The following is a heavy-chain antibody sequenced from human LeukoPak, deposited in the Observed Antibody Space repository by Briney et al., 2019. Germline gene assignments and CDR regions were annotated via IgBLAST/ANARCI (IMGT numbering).Heavy chain of an antibody. CDR3: ATYTHWVAGDV. J-gene: IGHJ6*02. Sequence: GGSLRLSCHASGFNFAEYTISWFRQAPGKGLEWVANMNQDGSAKGYVDSVKGRFTISRDNARNSLYLQMSSLRPEDTAVYYCATYTHWVAGDVWGQGTTVTVSS. CDR2: MNQDGSAK. CDR1: GFNFAEYT. V-gene: IGHV3-7*01. D-gene: IGHD3-16*01.